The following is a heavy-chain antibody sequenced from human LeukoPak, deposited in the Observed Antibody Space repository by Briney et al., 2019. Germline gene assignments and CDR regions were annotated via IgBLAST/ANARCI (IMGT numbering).Heavy chain of an antibody. Sequence: SETLSLTCTVSGGSISSYYWSWIRQPPGKGLEWIGHIYYSGSTNYNPSLKSRVTISVDTSKNQFSLKLSSVTAADTAVYYCARLRDGYNVFDYWGQGTLVTVSS. CDR1: GGSISSYY. J-gene: IGHJ4*02. CDR3: ARLRDGYNVFDY. CDR2: IYYSGST. V-gene: IGHV4-59*08. D-gene: IGHD5-24*01.